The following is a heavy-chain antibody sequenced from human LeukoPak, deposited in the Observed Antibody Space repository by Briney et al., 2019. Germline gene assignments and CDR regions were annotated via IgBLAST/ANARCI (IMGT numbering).Heavy chain of an antibody. CDR1: GGSFSGYY. J-gene: IGHJ4*02. CDR2: INHSGST. CDR3: ARMKTLYDSIPY. Sequence: PSETLSLTCAVYGGSFSGYYWSWIRQPPGKGLEWIGEINHSGSTNYNPSLKSRVTISVDTSKNQFSLKLSSVTAADTAVYYCARMKTLYDSIPYWGQGTLVTVSS. V-gene: IGHV4-34*01. D-gene: IGHD3-22*01.